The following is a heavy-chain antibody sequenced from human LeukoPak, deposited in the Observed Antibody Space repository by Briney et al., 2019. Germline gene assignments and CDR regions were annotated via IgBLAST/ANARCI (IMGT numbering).Heavy chain of an antibody. CDR3: ARDSKQRGRVDY. V-gene: IGHV1-18*01. Sequence: ASVKVSCKASGYTFTSYDINWVRQATGQGLEWMGWISAYNGNTNYAQKLQGRVTMTTDTSTSTAYMELRSLRSDDTAVYYCARDSKQRGRVDYWGQGTLVTVSS. D-gene: IGHD6-13*01. CDR1: GYTFTSYD. J-gene: IGHJ4*02. CDR2: ISAYNGNT.